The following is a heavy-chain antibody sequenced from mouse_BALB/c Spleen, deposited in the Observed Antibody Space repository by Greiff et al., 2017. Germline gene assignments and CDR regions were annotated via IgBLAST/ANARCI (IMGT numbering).Heavy chain of an antibody. CDR3: VRHGNYFDY. CDR1: GFTFNTYA. CDR2: IRSKSNNYAT. J-gene: IGHJ2*01. D-gene: IGHD2-1*01. V-gene: IGHV10-1*02. Sequence: EVKVVESGGGLVQPKGSLKLSCAASGFTFNTYAMNWVRQAPGKGLEWVARIRSKSNNYATYYADSVKDRFTISRDDSQSMLYLQMNNLKTEDTAMYYCVRHGNYFDYWGQGTTLTVSS.